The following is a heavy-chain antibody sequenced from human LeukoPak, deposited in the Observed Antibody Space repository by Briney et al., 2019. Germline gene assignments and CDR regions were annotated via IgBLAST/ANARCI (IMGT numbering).Heavy chain of an antibody. CDR1: GGSISSYY. V-gene: IGHV4-59*01. CDR2: IYYNGNT. J-gene: IGHJ4*02. Sequence: SETLSLTCTVSGGSISSYYWSWIRQPPGRGLEWIGYIYYNGNTNYNPSLKSRVTISEDSSKSQSSLKLTSVTAADTAVYYCARGVAGSGSTPKYWGQGTLVTVSS. CDR3: ARGVAGSGSTPKY. D-gene: IGHD1-26*01.